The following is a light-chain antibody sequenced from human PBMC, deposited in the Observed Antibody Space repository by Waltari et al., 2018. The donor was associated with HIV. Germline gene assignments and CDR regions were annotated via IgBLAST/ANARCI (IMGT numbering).Light chain of an antibody. CDR3: MQALQTPRT. J-gene: IGKJ1*01. V-gene: IGKV2-28*01. CDR1: QSLLHSNGYSY. Sequence: DIVMTQSPLSLPVTPGEEASISCRSSQSLLHSNGYSYLDWYLQKPGQSPQLLIYLGSNRASGVPYRFSGSGSGTDFTLKISRVEAEDVGVYYCMQALQTPRTFGQGTKVEIK. CDR2: LGS.